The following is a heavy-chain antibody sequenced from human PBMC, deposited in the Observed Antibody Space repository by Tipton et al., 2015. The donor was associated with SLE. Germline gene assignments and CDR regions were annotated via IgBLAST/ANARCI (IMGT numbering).Heavy chain of an antibody. CDR1: GGSISSYY. D-gene: IGHD3-10*01. V-gene: IGHV4-4*07. CDR3: ARERQGYGSEPFFDY. J-gene: IGHJ4*02. CDR2: IYSRGST. Sequence: TLSLTCTVSGGSISSYYWSWIRQSAGKGLEWIGRIYSRGSTNYNLSLKSRVSISLDTSKNQFSLKLSSVTAADTAVYYCARERQGYGSEPFFDYWGQGTLVTVSS.